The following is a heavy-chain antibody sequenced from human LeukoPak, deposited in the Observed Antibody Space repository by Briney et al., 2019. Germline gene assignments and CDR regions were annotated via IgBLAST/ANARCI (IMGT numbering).Heavy chain of an antibody. CDR1: GGSISSYY. V-gene: IGHV4-4*07. Sequence: SETLSLTCTVSGGSISSYYWSWIRQPAGKGLEWIGRIYTSGSTNYNPSLKSRVTMSVAASKNQFSLKLSSVTAADTAVYYCARDVDYYYGSGSYYQNWFDPWGQGTLVTVSS. J-gene: IGHJ5*02. D-gene: IGHD3-10*01. CDR2: IYTSGST. CDR3: ARDVDYYYGSGSYYQNWFDP.